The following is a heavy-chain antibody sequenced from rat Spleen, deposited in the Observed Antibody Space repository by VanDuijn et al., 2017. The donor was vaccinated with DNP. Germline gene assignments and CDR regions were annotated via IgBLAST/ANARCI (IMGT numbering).Heavy chain of an antibody. D-gene: IGHD4-3*01. CDR2: ISYDGSST. V-gene: IGHV5-7*01. Sequence: EVQLVASGGGLVQPGRSMKLSCAASGFTLSNYDMTWVRQAPKKGLEWVATISYDGSSTYYRDSVKGRFAISRDNAKSTLYLQMDSLRSEDTATYYCVRWNSGHFDYWGQGVMVTVSS. CDR3: VRWNSGHFDY. CDR1: GFTLSNYD. J-gene: IGHJ2*01.